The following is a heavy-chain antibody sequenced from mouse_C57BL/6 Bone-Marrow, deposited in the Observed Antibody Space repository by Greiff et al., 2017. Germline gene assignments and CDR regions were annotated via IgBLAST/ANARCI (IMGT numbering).Heavy chain of an antibody. CDR3: ARLREYYYGSRDF. J-gene: IGHJ2*01. CDR1: GYTFTSYR. CDR2: IDPSASYT. Sequence: QVQLQQPGAELVMPGASVKLSCKASGYTFTSYRMHWVKQRPGQGLEWIGEIDPSASYTNYNQKFKGKSTLTVDKSSSTAYMQLSSLTSEDSAVYYCARLREYYYGSRDFWGQGTTLTVSS. V-gene: IGHV1-69*01. D-gene: IGHD1-1*01.